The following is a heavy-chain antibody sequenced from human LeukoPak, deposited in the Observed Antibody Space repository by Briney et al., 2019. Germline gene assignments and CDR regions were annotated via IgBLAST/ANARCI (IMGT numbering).Heavy chain of an antibody. J-gene: IGHJ3*02. CDR1: GYTFTGYY. CDR3: ASYGIVGASFGAFDI. CDR2: INPNSGGT. D-gene: IGHD1-26*01. V-gene: IGHV1-2*02. Sequence: ASVKVPCKASGYTFTGYYMHWVRQAPGQGLEWMGWINPNSGGTNYAQKFQGRVTMTRDTSISTAYMELSRLRSDDTAVYYCASYGIVGASFGAFDIWGQGTMVTVSS.